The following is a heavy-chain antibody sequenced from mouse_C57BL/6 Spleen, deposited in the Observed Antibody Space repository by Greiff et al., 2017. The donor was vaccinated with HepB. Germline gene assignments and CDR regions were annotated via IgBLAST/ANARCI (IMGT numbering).Heavy chain of an antibody. V-gene: IGHV1-63*01. J-gene: IGHJ2*01. Sequence: QVQLQQSGAELVRPGTSVKMSCKASGYTFTNYWIGWAKQRPGHGLEWIGDLYPGGGYTNYNEKFKGKATLTADKSSSTAYMQFSSLTSEDSAIYYCARLDGSSSSDYFDYGGQGTTLTVSS. CDR1: GYTFTNYW. D-gene: IGHD1-1*01. CDR3: ARLDGSSSSDYFDY. CDR2: LYPGGGYT.